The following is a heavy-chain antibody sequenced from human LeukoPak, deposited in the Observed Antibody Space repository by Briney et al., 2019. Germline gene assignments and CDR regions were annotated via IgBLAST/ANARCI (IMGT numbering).Heavy chain of an antibody. CDR3: ARRYLMAATPLDS. CDR2: ISGSGRSR. J-gene: IGHJ5*01. CDR1: GFTFSSYA. Sequence: PGGSLRLSCAASGFTFSSYAMSWVRQVPGKGLEWISHISGSGRSRDYATSLKGRFTVSRDNAEKQVFLEMSNLTVEDTAMYYSARRYLMAATPLDSWGQGTLVTVTS. D-gene: IGHD2-15*01. V-gene: IGHV3-23*01.